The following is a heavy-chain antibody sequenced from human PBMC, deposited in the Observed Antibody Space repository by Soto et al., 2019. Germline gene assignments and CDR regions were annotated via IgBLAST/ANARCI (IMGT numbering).Heavy chain of an antibody. CDR3: ARSSIAAPRNWFDP. CDR1: GFTFSSYW. CDR2: IKQDGSEK. J-gene: IGHJ5*02. D-gene: IGHD6-6*01. V-gene: IGHV3-7*01. Sequence: QPGGSLRLSCAASGFTFSSYWMSWVRQAPGKGLEWVANIKQDGSEKYYVDSVKGRFTISRDNAKNSLYLQMNSLRAEDTAVYYCARSSIAAPRNWFDPWGQGTLVTVSS.